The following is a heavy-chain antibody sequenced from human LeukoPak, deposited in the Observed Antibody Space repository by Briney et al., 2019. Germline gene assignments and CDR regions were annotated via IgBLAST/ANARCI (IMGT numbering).Heavy chain of an antibody. CDR2: SYSGGNT. D-gene: IGHD2-15*01. V-gene: IGHV3-53*01. CDR1: GISVSNNY. J-gene: IGHJ3*02. Sequence: PGGSLRLSCTASGISVSNNYMTWVLQAPGKGLEWVSSSYSGGNTYYADSVKDRFTTSRDNSKNTLYLQMNSLRAEDTAVYYCARSPILGYCSGGSCHVFDIWGQGTMVTVSS. CDR3: ARSPILGYCSGGSCHVFDI.